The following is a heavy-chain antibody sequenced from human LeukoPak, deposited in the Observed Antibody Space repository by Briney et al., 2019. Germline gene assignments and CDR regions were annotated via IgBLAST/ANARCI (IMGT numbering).Heavy chain of an antibody. CDR3: AKDYGPLSSY. D-gene: IGHD4-17*01. CDR2: ISSGSSFM. Sequence: PGGSLRLSCAASGFTFSRYSMNWVRQAPGKGLEWVSSISSGSSFMYYADSVKGRFTISRDNAKNSLYLQMNSLRAEDTAVYYCAKDYGPLSSYWGQGILVTVSS. J-gene: IGHJ4*02. V-gene: IGHV3-21*04. CDR1: GFTFSRYS.